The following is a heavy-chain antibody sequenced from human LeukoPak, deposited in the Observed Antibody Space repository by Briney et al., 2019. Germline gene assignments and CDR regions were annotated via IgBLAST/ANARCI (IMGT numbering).Heavy chain of an antibody. V-gene: IGHV4-59*01. CDR1: GGSISSYF. D-gene: IGHD3-10*01. J-gene: IGHJ2*01. Sequence: SETLSLTCSISGGSISSYFWSWIRQPPGKPLEWLGYISYSGNINYNPSLKSRVTISVDKSQNQISLRLKSVTAADTATYYCARDRDGRWYFDRWGRGTRVVVSS. CDR2: ISYSGNI. CDR3: ARDRDGRWYFDR.